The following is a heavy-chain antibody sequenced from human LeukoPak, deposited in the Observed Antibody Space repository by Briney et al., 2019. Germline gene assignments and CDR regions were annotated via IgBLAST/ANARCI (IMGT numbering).Heavy chain of an antibody. CDR1: GFTFSSYA. J-gene: IGHJ4*02. CDR2: ISGSGGST. V-gene: IGHV3-23*01. D-gene: IGHD3-9*01. Sequence: GGSLRLSCAASGFTFSSYAMSWVRQAPGKGLEWVSAISGSGGSTYYADSVKGRFTISRDNSKNTLYLQMNSLRAEDTAVYYCAKESQDILTGYYVFDYWGQGTLVTVSS. CDR3: AKESQDILTGYYVFDY.